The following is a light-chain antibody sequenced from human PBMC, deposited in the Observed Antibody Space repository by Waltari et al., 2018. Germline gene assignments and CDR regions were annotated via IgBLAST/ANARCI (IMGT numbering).Light chain of an antibody. V-gene: IGKV4-1*01. J-gene: IGKJ2*01. CDR3: QQYYTAPYT. CDR1: NIILYSSINKNY. CDR2: GAS. Sequence: DIVMTQSPDSLTVSLGERATINCKSSNIILYSSINKNYLAWYQQKQGQPPNLLIYGASTRGSGVPDLFSGSGSGTDFTLTISSLQAEDVAVYYCQQYYTAPYTFGQGTKLEIK.